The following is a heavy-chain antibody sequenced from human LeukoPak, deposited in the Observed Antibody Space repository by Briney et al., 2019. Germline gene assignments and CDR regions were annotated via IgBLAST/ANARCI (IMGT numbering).Heavy chain of an antibody. V-gene: IGHV4-59*08. Sequence: KPSETLSLTCTVSGGSISSYYWSWIRQPPGKGLEWIGYIYYSGSTNYNPSLKSRVTMSVDTSKNQFSLKLSSVTAADTAVYYCARDRDYGSGSYYNGWFDPWGQGTLVTVSS. CDR3: ARDRDYGSGSYYNGWFDP. CDR2: IYYSGST. CDR1: GGSISSYY. J-gene: IGHJ5*02. D-gene: IGHD3-10*01.